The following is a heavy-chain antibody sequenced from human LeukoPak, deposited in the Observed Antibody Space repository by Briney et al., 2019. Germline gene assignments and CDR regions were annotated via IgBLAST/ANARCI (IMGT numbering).Heavy chain of an antibody. CDR1: GFTFSSYG. J-gene: IGHJ4*02. CDR2: IRYDGSNK. V-gene: IGHV3-30*02. Sequence: GGSLRLSCAASGFTFSSYGMHWVRQAPGKGLEWVAFIRYDGSNKYYADSVKGRFTISRDNSKNTLYLQMNSLRAEDTAVYYCAKLSSNYDFWSGYYGGYWGQGTPVTVSS. CDR3: AKLSSNYDFWSGYYGGY. D-gene: IGHD3-3*01.